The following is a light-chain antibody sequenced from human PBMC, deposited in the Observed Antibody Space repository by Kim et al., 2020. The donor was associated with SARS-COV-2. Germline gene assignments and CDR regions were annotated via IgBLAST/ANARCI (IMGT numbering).Light chain of an antibody. V-gene: IGKV3D-7*01. CDR2: GAS. CDR1: QSVSSSY. CDR3: QQDYNLPWT. Sequence: EIVMTQSPATLSLSPGERATLSCRASQSVSSSYLSWYQQKPGQPPRLLIYGASTRATGIPARFSGSGSGTDFTLTISSLQPEDFAVYYCQQDYNLPWTFGQRTKVDIK. J-gene: IGKJ1*01.